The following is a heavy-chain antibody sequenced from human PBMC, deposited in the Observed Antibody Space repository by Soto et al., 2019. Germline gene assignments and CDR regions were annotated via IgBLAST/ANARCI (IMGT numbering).Heavy chain of an antibody. J-gene: IGHJ6*02. Sequence: QVQLVQSGAEVKKPGSSVKVSCKASGGTFSSYAISWVRQAPGQGLEWMGGIIPIFGTANYAQKFQGRVTIAEDESTRTVYMELSSLRSEDTVVYYCARDTTGTAKNRLYYYYYGMDVWGQGTTVTVSS. CDR2: IIPIFGTA. CDR3: ARDTTGTAKNRLYYYYYGMDV. D-gene: IGHD1-1*01. V-gene: IGHV1-69*01. CDR1: GGTFSSYA.